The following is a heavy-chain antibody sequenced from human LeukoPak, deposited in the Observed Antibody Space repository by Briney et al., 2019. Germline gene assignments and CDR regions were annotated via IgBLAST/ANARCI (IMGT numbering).Heavy chain of an antibody. CDR1: GYTFTSYG. CDR3: ARARDTQDIVVVPAAKYPTPYYYYGMDV. CDR2: ISAYNGNT. Sequence: ASVKVSCKASGYTFTSYGISWVRQAPGQGLEWMGWISAYNGNTNYAQKLQGRVTMTTDTSTSTAYMELRSLRSDDTAVYYCARARDTQDIVVVPAAKYPTPYYYYGMDVWGQGTTVTVSS. J-gene: IGHJ6*02. V-gene: IGHV1-18*01. D-gene: IGHD2-2*01.